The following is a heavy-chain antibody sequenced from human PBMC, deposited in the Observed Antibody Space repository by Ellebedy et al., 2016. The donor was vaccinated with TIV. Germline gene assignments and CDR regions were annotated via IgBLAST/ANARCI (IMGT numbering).Heavy chain of an antibody. CDR1: GGSFSGYY. V-gene: IGHV4-34*01. CDR2: INHSGST. J-gene: IGHJ3*02. CDR3: ARANSRKIVVTMIVALLKERERHAFDI. D-gene: IGHD3-22*01. Sequence: SETLSLTXAVYGGSFSGYYWSWIRQPPGKGLEWIGEINHSGSTNYNPSLKSRVTISVDTSKNQFSLKLSSVTAADTAVYYCARANSRKIVVTMIVALLKERERHAFDIWGQGTMVTVSS.